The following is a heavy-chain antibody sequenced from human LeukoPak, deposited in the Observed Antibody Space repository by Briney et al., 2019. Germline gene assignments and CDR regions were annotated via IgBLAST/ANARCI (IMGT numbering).Heavy chain of an antibody. CDR1: GYTFTSYD. CDR2: MNPNSGNT. Sequence: ASVTVSCKASGYTFTSYDINWVRQATGQGLEWMGWMNPNSGNTGYAQKFQGRVTMTRNTSISTAYMELSSLRSEDTAVYYCATRGHQITIFGVVIPLDYYYGMDVWGQGTTVTVSS. J-gene: IGHJ6*02. D-gene: IGHD3-3*01. V-gene: IGHV1-8*01. CDR3: ATRGHQITIFGVVIPLDYYYGMDV.